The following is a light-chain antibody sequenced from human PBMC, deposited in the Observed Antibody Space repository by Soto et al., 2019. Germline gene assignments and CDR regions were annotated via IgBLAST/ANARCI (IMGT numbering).Light chain of an antibody. V-gene: IGLV2-23*01. CDR1: SSDVGSYNL. Sequence: QSALTQPASVSGSPGQSITISCTGTSSDVGSYNLVSWYQQHPGKAPKRMIYEGSKRPSGVSNRFSGSKSGNTASLTISGLQAEDEADYYFCSYAGSSTWVFGGGTKLTV. CDR3: CSYAGSSTWV. J-gene: IGLJ2*01. CDR2: EGS.